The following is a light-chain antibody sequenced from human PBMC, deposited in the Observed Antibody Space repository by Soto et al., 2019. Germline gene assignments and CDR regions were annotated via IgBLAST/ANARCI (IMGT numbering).Light chain of an antibody. CDR3: QQYGSSPPYT. Sequence: EIVLTQSPGTLSLSPGERATLSCRASQTITTLAWYQRKPGQAPRLLIYGASSRATGIPDRFSGSGSGTDFTLTISRLEPEDFAVYYCQQYGSSPPYTFGQGTKVDIK. CDR1: QTITT. CDR2: GAS. J-gene: IGKJ2*01. V-gene: IGKV3-20*01.